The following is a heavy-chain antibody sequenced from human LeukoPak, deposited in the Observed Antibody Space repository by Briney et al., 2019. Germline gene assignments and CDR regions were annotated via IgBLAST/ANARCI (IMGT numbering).Heavy chain of an antibody. CDR2: IRHDGSNK. CDR3: ARDSSASSMVRGVLGY. Sequence: GGSLRLSCAASGFTFSSYGMHWVRQAPGKGLEWVAFIRHDGSNKYYADSVKGRFTISRDNSKNTLYLQMNSLRAEDTAVYYCARDSSASSMVRGVLGYWGQGTLVTVSS. CDR1: GFTFSSYG. D-gene: IGHD3-10*01. J-gene: IGHJ4*02. V-gene: IGHV3-30*02.